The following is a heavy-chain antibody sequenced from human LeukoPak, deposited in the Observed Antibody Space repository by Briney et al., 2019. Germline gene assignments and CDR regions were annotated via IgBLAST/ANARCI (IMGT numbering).Heavy chain of an antibody. CDR2: LDVEDGDGET. V-gene: IGHV1-24*01. CDR1: GYSLTGLS. J-gene: IGHJ4*02. CDR3: AEGDPYQLLEY. D-gene: IGHD2-2*01. Sequence: ASVKVSCKVSGYSLTGLSKYWVRQAPGKGLEWMGGLDVEDGDGETIYAQKFEGRVTMTEDTSSDTVYMELSGLRSDDTPVYYCAEGDPYQLLEYWGQGTRVTVSS.